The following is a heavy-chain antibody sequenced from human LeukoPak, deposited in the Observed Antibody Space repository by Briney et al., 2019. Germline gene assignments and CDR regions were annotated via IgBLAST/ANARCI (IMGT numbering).Heavy chain of an antibody. V-gene: IGHV3-7*01. CDR3: GREGGGGKWELSSCDS. J-gene: IGHJ4*02. CDR2: INQDGSEK. CDR1: NFIFSKFW. Sequence: GGSLRLSCVGTNFIFSKFWMSWVRQAPGKGLEWVANINQDGSEKYYADSLKGRLTISRDNAKNSLYLQMNSLRDDDTAVYYCGREGGGGKWELSSCDSWGQGTLVTVSS. D-gene: IGHD1-26*01.